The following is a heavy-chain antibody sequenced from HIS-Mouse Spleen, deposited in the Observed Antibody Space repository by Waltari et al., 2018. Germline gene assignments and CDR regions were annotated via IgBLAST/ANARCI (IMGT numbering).Heavy chain of an antibody. Sequence: QVQLVESGGGVVQPGRSLRLSCAASGFTFSSYGMHWVRQGPGKGVEGVAFIWYDGSNKDYAESVKGRLTSSRDNSKNTRYLQMNSLRAEDTAVYYCAKGGLMVYAIGDYWGQGTLVTVSS. CDR1: GFTFSSYG. CDR2: IWYDGSNK. D-gene: IGHD2-8*01. J-gene: IGHJ4*02. CDR3: AKGGLMVYAIGDY. V-gene: IGHV3-33*06.